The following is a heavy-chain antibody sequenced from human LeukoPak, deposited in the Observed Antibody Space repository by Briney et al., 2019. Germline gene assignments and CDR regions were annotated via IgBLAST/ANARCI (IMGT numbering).Heavy chain of an antibody. V-gene: IGHV4-31*03. J-gene: IGHJ3*02. CDR3: ARQRKRMIVVVSRGGNAFDI. Sequence: SQTLSLTCTVSGGSISSGGYYWSRIRQHPGKGLEWIGYIYYSGSTYYNPSLKSRVTISVDTSKNQFSLKLSSVTAADTAVYYCARQRKRMIVVVSRGGNAFDIWGQGTMVTVSS. D-gene: IGHD3-22*01. CDR1: GGSISSGGYY. CDR2: IYYSGST.